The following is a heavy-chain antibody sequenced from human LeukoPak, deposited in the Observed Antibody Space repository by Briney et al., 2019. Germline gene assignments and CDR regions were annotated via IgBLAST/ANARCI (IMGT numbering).Heavy chain of an antibody. J-gene: IGHJ3*02. D-gene: IGHD4-11*01. Sequence: ASVKVSCKASGYTFNGYYIHWVRQAPGQGLEYMGSINLNSGGTNYAQKFQGRVTMTRDTSISTAYMELSRLRSDDTAVYYCARDKFYSSDAFDIWGQGTMVTVSS. CDR3: ARDKFYSSDAFDI. CDR2: INLNSGGT. CDR1: GYTFNGYY. V-gene: IGHV1-2*02.